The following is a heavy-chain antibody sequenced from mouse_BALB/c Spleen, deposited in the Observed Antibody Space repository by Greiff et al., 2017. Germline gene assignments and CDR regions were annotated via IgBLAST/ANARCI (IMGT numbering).Heavy chain of an antibody. CDR1: GDSITSGY. CDR3: ARCYGSSSYYFDY. J-gene: IGHJ2*01. Sequence: DVKLQESGPSLVKPSQTLSLTCSVTGDSITSGYWNWIRKFPGNKLEYMGYISYSGSTYYNPSLKSGITITRDTSKNQYYLQLNTVTTEDTATYYCARCYGSSSYYFDYWGQGTTLTVSS. D-gene: IGHD1-1*01. V-gene: IGHV3-8*02. CDR2: ISYSGST.